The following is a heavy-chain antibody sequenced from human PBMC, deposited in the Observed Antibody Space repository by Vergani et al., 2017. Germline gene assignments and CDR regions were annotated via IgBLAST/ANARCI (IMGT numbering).Heavy chain of an antibody. D-gene: IGHD2-2*01. Sequence: EVQLLESGGGLVQPGGSLRLSCAASGFTFSSYAMSWVRQAPGKGLEWVSAISGSSSSTIYYADSVKGRFTISRDNAKNSLYLQMNSLRDEDTAVYYCARVYXLVVPAASEVYYYYYMDVWGKGTTVTVSS. CDR3: ARVYXLVVPAASEVYYYYYMDV. CDR1: GFTFSSYA. J-gene: IGHJ6*03. CDR2: ISGSSSSTI. V-gene: IGHV3-48*02.